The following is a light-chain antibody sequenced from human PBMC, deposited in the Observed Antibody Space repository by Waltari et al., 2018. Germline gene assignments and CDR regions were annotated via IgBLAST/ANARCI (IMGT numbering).Light chain of an antibody. Sequence: DIQLTQSPSFLSASVGDRVTITCWASQGITNYLAWYQQKPGKAPELLIYAAFSLQSGVPSRFSGSGSGTEFTLTISGLQPEDFATYYCQQLNSYRTFGQGTKVDIK. V-gene: IGKV1-9*01. J-gene: IGKJ1*01. CDR2: AAF. CDR3: QQLNSYRT. CDR1: QGITNY.